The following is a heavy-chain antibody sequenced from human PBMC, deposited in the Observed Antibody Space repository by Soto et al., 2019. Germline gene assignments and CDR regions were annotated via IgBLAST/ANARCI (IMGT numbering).Heavy chain of an antibody. CDR1: GGTFSSYA. D-gene: IGHD3-10*01. V-gene: IGHV1-69*13. Sequence: RASVKVSCKASGGTFSSYAISWVRQAPGQGLEWMGGIIPIFGTANYAQKFQGRVTITADESTSTAYMELSSLRSEDTAVYYCARGQTYYYGSGSYSWGQGTLVTVSS. CDR2: IIPIFGTA. CDR3: ARGQTYYYGSGSYS. J-gene: IGHJ4*02.